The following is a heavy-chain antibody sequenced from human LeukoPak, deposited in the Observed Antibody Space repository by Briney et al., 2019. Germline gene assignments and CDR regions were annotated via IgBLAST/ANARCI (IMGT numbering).Heavy chain of an antibody. CDR1: GGSLSSYY. CDR3: ASLEYQLLYNWFDP. Sequence: PSETLSLTCTVSGGSLSSYYWSWLRQPPGKGLEWIGYIYYSGSTNYNPSLKSRVTISVDTSKNQFSLKLSSVTAADTAVYYCASLEYQLLYNWFDPWGQGTLVTVSS. D-gene: IGHD2-2*01. J-gene: IGHJ5*02. V-gene: IGHV4-59*08. CDR2: IYYSGST.